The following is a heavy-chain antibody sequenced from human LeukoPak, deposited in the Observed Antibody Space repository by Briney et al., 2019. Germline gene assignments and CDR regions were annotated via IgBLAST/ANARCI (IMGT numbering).Heavy chain of an antibody. J-gene: IGHJ4*02. CDR1: GFTFSSYE. Sequence: GGSLRPSCAASGFTFSSYEMNWVRQAPGKGLEWVSYISSSGSTIYYADSVKGRFTISRDNAKNSLYLQMNSLRAEDTAVYYCARVGAYDSSGEGDYWGQGTLVTVSS. D-gene: IGHD3-22*01. CDR2: ISSSGSTI. V-gene: IGHV3-48*03. CDR3: ARVGAYDSSGEGDY.